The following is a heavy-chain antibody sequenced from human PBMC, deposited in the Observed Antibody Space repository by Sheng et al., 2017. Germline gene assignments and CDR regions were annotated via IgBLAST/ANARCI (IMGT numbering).Heavy chain of an antibody. J-gene: IGHJ4*01. Sequence: EVHLVESGGGLVQPGGSLRLSCAASGFTFRSYWMTWVRQAPGKGLEWVANVKQDESEKYYVDSVRDRFTISRDNAKNSLYLQMNSLRAEDTAVYYCARAWAQVGTAVPPLDHWG. CDR3: ARAWAQVGTAVPPLDH. CDR2: VKQDESEK. V-gene: IGHV3-7*03. CDR1: GFTFRSYW. D-gene: IGHD1-26*01.